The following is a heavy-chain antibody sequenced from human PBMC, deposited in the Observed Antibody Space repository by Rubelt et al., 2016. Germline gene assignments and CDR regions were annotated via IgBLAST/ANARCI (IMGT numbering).Heavy chain of an antibody. CDR3: ASNTKYSNWHGMNA. Sequence: QVQLQQWGAGLLKPSETLSLTCAVFGGSFSGYYWSWIRQPPGKGLEWIGEINHSGSTNYNPSLKRRITIIVDTSKNQFSLNLTSVTAADTAVYYCASNTKYSNWHGMNAWGQGTTVIVSS. CDR2: INHSGST. CDR1: GGSFSGYY. J-gene: IGHJ6*02. D-gene: IGHD6-6*01. V-gene: IGHV4-34*02.